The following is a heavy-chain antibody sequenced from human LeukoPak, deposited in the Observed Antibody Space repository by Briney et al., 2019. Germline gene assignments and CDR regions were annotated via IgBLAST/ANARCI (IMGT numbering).Heavy chain of an antibody. V-gene: IGHV4-4*07. CDR3: ARESFQFYYGSGSSPYYFDY. CDR1: GGSISSYY. D-gene: IGHD3-10*01. Sequence: SVTLSLTCTVSGGSISSYYWSWIRQPAGKGLEWIGRIYTSGSTNYNPSLKSRVTMSVDTSKNQFSLKLSSVTAADTAVYYCARESFQFYYGSGSSPYYFDYWGQGTLVTVSS. CDR2: IYTSGST. J-gene: IGHJ4*02.